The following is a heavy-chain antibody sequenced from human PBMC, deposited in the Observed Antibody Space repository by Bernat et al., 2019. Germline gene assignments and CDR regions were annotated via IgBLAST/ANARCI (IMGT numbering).Heavy chain of an antibody. D-gene: IGHD4-23*01. CDR3: ARDDGGTWALDY. CDR1: GFTFSSYD. CDR2: IGTAGDT. V-gene: IGHV3-13*01. Sequence: EVQLVESGGGLVQPGGSLRLSCAASGFTFSSYDMHWVRQATGKGLEWVSAIGTAGDTYYPGSVKGRFTISRENAKNSLYLQMNSPRAEDTAVYYCARDDGGTWALDYWGQGTLVTVSS. J-gene: IGHJ4*02.